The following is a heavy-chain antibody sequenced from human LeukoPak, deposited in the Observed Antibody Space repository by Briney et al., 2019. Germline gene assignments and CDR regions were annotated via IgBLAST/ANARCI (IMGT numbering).Heavy chain of an antibody. Sequence: ASVKVSCKASGYTFTSYGISWVRQAPGQGLEWMGWISAYNGNTNYAQKLQGRVTMTTDTSTSTAYMELRSLRSDDTAVYYCARGYSSGWIGMYYYYGMDVWGQGTTVTVSS. D-gene: IGHD6-19*01. CDR1: GYTFTSYG. V-gene: IGHV1-18*01. CDR3: ARGYSSGWIGMYYYYGMDV. J-gene: IGHJ6*02. CDR2: ISAYNGNT.